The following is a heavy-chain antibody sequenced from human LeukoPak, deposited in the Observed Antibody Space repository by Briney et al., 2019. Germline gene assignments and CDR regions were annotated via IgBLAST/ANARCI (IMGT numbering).Heavy chain of an antibody. CDR2: INANSGDT. V-gene: IGHV1-2*06. J-gene: IGHJ6*03. CDR3: ARDSVTVATTYMDV. D-gene: IGHD5-12*01. Sequence: ASVKVSCKASGYTYTGYYMHWVRQAPGQGLEWRGRINANSGDTMYAQNFQGRVTMTRDTSISTAFMELSSLRFDDTAVYYCARDSVTVATTYMDVWGKGTTVTVSS. CDR1: GYTYTGYY.